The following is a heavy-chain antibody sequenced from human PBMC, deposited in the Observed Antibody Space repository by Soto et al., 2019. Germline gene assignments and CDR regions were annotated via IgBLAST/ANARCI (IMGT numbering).Heavy chain of an antibody. CDR2: IVVDSGNT. V-gene: IGHV1-58*01. Sequence: SVKVSCKASVFTFTRSTVQWVRQARGQRLEWIGWIVVDSGNTIYAQKFQERVTITRDMSTSTLYMELHSLASEDTAVYYCAATGRVKGYYYGVDVWGQGTTVTVSS. CDR3: AATGRVKGYYYGVDV. D-gene: IGHD1-1*01. CDR1: VFTFTRST. J-gene: IGHJ6*02.